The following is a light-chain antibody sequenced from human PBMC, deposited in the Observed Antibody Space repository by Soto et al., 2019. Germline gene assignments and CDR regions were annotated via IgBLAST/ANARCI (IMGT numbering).Light chain of an antibody. V-gene: IGLV3-21*02. CDR3: QVWESSGDQVV. Sequence: SHELTQTSSVSVAPGQTAKITCGGNNIGSKSVHWYQQKAGQAPVLVVHDDSDRPSGIPERFSGSNSANTATLTISRVEAGDEADYYCQVWESSGDQVVFAGGTKLTVL. CDR2: DDS. CDR1: NIGSKS. J-gene: IGLJ2*01.